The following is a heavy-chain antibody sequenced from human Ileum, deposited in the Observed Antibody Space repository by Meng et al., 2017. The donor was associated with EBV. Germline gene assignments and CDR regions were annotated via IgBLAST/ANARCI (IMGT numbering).Heavy chain of an antibody. Sequence: QVRLQEAAPGRVKPSGTLSLTCTVSGDSISSDIWWSWVRQPPGKGLEWIGEVYHRGDTNYNPSLKSRVDISVDKSKNQFYLSLFSVTAADTAVYYCGRDQGRELINHWGQGTLVTVSS. V-gene: IGHV4-4*02. J-gene: IGHJ4*02. CDR3: GRDQGRELINH. CDR1: GDSISSDIW. CDR2: VYHRGDT. D-gene: IGHD1-7*01.